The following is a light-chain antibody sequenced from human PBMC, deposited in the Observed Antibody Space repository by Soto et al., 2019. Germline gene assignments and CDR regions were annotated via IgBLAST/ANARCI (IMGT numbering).Light chain of an antibody. Sequence: ALSQPPAVPVFPRQSITISCTGSSSDFGGYHYVSWYQQHPGKAPKLIIYEVSNRPSWVSNRFSGSKSGNTASLTISGLQAEDEADYYCSSYTTNSTPYVFRTGTKV. J-gene: IGLJ1*01. CDR1: SSDFGGYHY. V-gene: IGLV2-14*01. CDR3: SSYTTNSTPYV. CDR2: EVS.